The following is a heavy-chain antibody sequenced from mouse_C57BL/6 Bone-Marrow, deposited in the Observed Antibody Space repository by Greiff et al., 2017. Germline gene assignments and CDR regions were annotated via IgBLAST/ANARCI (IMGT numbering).Heavy chain of an antibody. J-gene: IGHJ2*01. V-gene: IGHV1-62-2*01. Sequence: QVQLQQSGAELVKPGASVKLSCKASGYIFTEYTIHWVKQRSGQGLEWIGWFYPGSGSIKYNERFKDKATLTADNSSNTVYMELSRLTSEDSAVYFGARHERYYDYEGYFDYWGQGTTLTVSS. CDR2: FYPGSGSI. CDR3: ARHERYYDYEGYFDY. CDR1: GYIFTEYT. D-gene: IGHD2-4*01.